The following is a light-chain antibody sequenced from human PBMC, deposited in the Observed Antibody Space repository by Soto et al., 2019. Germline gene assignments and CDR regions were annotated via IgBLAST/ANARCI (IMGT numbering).Light chain of an antibody. CDR1: SSDVGGYNY. CDR2: EVS. J-gene: IGLJ1*01. V-gene: IGLV2-14*01. Sequence: QSVLTQPASVSGSPGQSITISCTGTSSDVGGYNYVSWYQQHPGKAPKLMIYEVSNRPSGVSNLFAGSKSGNTASLTISVLQAEDDDDYCGSSYTSSSGPYVFGTGTKVTVL. CDR3: SSYTSSSGPYV.